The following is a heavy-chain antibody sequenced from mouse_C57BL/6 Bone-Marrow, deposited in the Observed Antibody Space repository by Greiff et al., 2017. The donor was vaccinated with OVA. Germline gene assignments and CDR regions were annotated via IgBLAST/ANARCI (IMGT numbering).Heavy chain of an antibody. D-gene: IGHD2-5*01. Sequence: VKLMESGPGLVQPSQSLSITCTVSGFSLTSYGVHWVRQSPGKGLEWLGVIWSGGSTDYNAAFISRLSISKDNSKSQVFFTMNSLQADDTAIYDCARKPLYSNYGSYYAMDYWGQGTSVTVSS. CDR3: ARKPLYSNYGSYYAMDY. CDR1: GFSLTSYG. J-gene: IGHJ4*01. V-gene: IGHV2-2*01. CDR2: IWSGGST.